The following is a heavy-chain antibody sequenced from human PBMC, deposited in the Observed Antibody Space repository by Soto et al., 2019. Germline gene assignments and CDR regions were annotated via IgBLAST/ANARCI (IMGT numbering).Heavy chain of an antibody. CDR1: GFTVSSNY. V-gene: IGHV3-53*01. D-gene: IGHD6-13*01. CDR3: ATWSSTWAFYFDY. Sequence: EVQLVESGGGLIQPGGSLRLSCAASGFTVSSNYMSWVRQAPGKGLEWVSVIYSGGSTYYADSVKGRFTISRDNSKNTLYLQMNSLRAEDTAVYYCATWSSTWAFYFDYWGQGTLVTVSS. J-gene: IGHJ4*02. CDR2: IYSGGST.